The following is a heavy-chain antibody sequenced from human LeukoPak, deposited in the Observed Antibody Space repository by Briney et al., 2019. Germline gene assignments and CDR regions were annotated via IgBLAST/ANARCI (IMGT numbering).Heavy chain of an antibody. V-gene: IGHV1-18*01. D-gene: IGHD2-15*01. CDR2: ISAYNGNT. CDR3: ARDHPLWSMCCFRDAFDI. CDR1: GYTFTSYV. Sequence: ASVKVSCKASGYTFTSYVISWVRQAPGQGLEWMGWISAYNGNTNYAQKLQGRVTMTTDISTSAAYMELRSFRSDDTAVYYCARDHPLWSMCCFRDAFDIWGQGTMVTVSS. J-gene: IGHJ3*02.